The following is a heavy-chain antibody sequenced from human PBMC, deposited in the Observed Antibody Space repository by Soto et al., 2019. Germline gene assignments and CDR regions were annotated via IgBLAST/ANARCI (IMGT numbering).Heavy chain of an antibody. CDR2: KKQDGSEE. D-gene: IGHD5-18*01. CDR3: ARGGFSYGTGIEH. CDR1: GFSISRYW. Sequence: GGCLRLSCAASGFSISRYWVGWVRQAPGKGLEWVADKKQDGSEEYYVDSVKGRFTVSRDNAKNSVYLQLTSLRVEDTALYYCARGGFSYGTGIEHWGQGALVTVSS. J-gene: IGHJ5*02. V-gene: IGHV3-7*01.